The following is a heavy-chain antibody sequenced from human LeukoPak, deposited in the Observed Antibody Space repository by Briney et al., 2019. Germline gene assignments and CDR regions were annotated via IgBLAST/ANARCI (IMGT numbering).Heavy chain of an antibody. D-gene: IGHD6-25*01. V-gene: IGHV3-21*01. CDR1: GFTFSSYS. CDR3: AWAIPAAMNY. CDR2: ISSSSSYI. Sequence: GGSLRLSCAASGFTFSSYSMNWVRQAPAKGLEWVSSISSSSSYISYADSAKGRFTISRDNAKNSLYLQMNSPGAEDTSVYYCAWAIPAAMNYWGQGTLVTVSS. J-gene: IGHJ4*02.